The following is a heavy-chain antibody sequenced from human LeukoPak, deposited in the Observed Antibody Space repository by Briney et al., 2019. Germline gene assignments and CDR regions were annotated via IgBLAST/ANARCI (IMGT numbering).Heavy chain of an antibody. CDR3: ARRGYYYDSSGYYFYDY. V-gene: IGHV5-10-1*01. Sequence: AGESLKISCKGSGYSFTSYWISWLRQMPGKGLEWMGRIDPSDSYTNYSPSFQGHVTISADKSISTAYLQWSSLKASDTAMYYCARRGYYYDSSGYYFYDYWGQGTLVTVSS. CDR2: IDPSDSYT. D-gene: IGHD3-22*01. J-gene: IGHJ4*02. CDR1: GYSFTSYW.